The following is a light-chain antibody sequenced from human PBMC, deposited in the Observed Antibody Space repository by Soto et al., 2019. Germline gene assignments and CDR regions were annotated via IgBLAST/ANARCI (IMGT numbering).Light chain of an antibody. J-gene: IGLJ1*01. CDR3: ISYTSSGTYV. Sequence: QSALTQPASVSGSPGQSITISCTGTSSDVGNYNYVSWYQQHPGKAPKLMIYEVSNRPSGVSNRVSGSKSGNTASLTISGLQAEDEADYYCISYTSSGTYVFGTGTKLTVL. CDR1: SSDVGNYNY. V-gene: IGLV2-14*01. CDR2: EVS.